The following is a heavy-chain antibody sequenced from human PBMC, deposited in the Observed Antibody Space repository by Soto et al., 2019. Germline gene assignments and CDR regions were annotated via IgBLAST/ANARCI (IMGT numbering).Heavy chain of an antibody. D-gene: IGHD6-19*01. J-gene: IGHJ6*02. CDR1: GYSFTNQA. CDR2: ISGRSGNS. V-gene: IGHV1-18*01. Sequence: ASVKVSCKTSGYSFTNQAINWVRQAPGQGLEWVGWISGRSGNSNSAETVRGRVTMTTDTSTATAYLELRALTTDDTAVYYCARGYDSSAYFYPLGDGMDVWGQGTTVTVSS. CDR3: ARGYDSSAYFYPLGDGMDV.